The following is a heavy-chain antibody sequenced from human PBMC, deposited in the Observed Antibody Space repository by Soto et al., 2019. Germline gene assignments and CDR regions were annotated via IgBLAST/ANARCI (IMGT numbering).Heavy chain of an antibody. CDR1: GFTFSYYS. CDR2: IDSGGGTI. Sequence: EVQLVESGGGLQQPGGSLRLSCAASGFTFSYYSMIWVRQAPGKGLECISYIDSGGGTIYYADSVKGRFTISRDNAKNSRYLQMNGLRAEDTAVYYCARRTSGWYSDYWGLGALVTVSS. J-gene: IGHJ4*02. CDR3: ARRTSGWYSDY. V-gene: IGHV3-48*01. D-gene: IGHD6-19*01.